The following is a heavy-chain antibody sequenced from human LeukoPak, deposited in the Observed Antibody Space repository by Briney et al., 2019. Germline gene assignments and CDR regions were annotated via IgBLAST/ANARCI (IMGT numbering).Heavy chain of an antibody. CDR3: AREFRPYFDSWSDDYIFDY. Sequence: ASVKVSCKASGYTFSTYAISWVRQAPGQGLEWMGRISPHNGDTISAQRLQDRFTMTADTSTNTAYIELRSLTSDDTAVYYCAREFRPYFDSWSDDYIFDYWGQGTLVTVSS. CDR1: GYTFSTYA. CDR2: ISPHNGDT. D-gene: IGHD3-3*01. J-gene: IGHJ4*02. V-gene: IGHV1-18*01.